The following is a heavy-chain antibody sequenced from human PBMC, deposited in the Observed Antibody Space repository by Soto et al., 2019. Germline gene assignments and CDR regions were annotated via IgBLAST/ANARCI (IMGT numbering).Heavy chain of an antibody. CDR2: IYHSGST. CDR3: ARVGREWELRY. V-gene: IGHV4-38-2*01. J-gene: IGHJ4*02. D-gene: IGHD1-26*01. CDR1: GYSISSGYY. Sequence: SETLSLTCAVSGYSISSGYYWGWIRQPPGKGLEWIGSIYHSGSTYYNPSLKSRVTISVDTSKSQFSLKLSSVTAADTAVYYCARVGREWELRYWGQGTLVTVS.